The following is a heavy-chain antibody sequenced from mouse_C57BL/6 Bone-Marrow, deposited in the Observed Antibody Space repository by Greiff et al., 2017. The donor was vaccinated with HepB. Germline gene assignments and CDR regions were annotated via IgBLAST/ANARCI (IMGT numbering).Heavy chain of an antibody. D-gene: IGHD1-1*01. CDR2: IYPSSGNT. CDR3: ATRNHGSSRYWYFDV. CDR1: GYTFTSYG. V-gene: IGHV1-81*01. J-gene: IGHJ1*03. Sequence: VKLVESGAELARPGASVKLSCKASGYTFTSYGISWVKQRTGQGLEWIGEIYPSSGNTYYNEKFKGKATLTADKSSSTAYMELRSLTSEDSAVYFCATRNHGSSRYWYFDVWGTGTTVTVSS.